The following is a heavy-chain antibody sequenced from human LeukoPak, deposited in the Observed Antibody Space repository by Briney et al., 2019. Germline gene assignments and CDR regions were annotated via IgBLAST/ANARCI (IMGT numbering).Heavy chain of an antibody. CDR3: AKRGVVIRVILVGFHKEAYYFDS. Sequence: GGSLRLSCAVSGITLSNYGMSWVRQAPGKGLEWVAGISDSGGRTNYADSVKGRFTISRDNPKNTLYLQMNSMRAEDTAVYFCAKRGVVIRVILVGFHKEAYYFDSWGQGALVTVSS. V-gene: IGHV3-23*01. J-gene: IGHJ4*02. CDR1: GITLSNYG. CDR2: ISDSGGRT. D-gene: IGHD3-22*01.